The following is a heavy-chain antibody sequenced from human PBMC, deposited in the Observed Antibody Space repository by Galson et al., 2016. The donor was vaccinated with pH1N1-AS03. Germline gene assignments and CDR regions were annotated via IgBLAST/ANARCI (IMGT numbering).Heavy chain of an antibody. D-gene: IGHD3/OR15-3a*01. V-gene: IGHV3-73*01. CDR2: IELRSKGYTT. CDR1: GYAFSESA. Sequence: SLRLSCAGSGYAFSESAVHWVRQPSGKGLEWVASIELRSKGYTTSYAGSVRGRFTISRDDSENTAYLQMNSLKIEDTAVYYCTRDAGLLRWLDPWGRGTLVTVSS. CDR3: TRDAGLLRWLDP. J-gene: IGHJ5*02.